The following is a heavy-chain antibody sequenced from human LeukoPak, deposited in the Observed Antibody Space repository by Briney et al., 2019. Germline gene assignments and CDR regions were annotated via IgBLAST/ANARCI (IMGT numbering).Heavy chain of an antibody. Sequence: GGSLRLSCAGSGFLSSTYSFNWVRQAPGKGMEWVSSISSSGSSIYYADSVKGRFTISRDNTKNSLYLQVNSLRAEDTAVYYCARHLFGVNIVGNYFDSWGQGTLVTVSS. CDR2: ISSSGSSI. J-gene: IGHJ4*02. CDR1: GFLSSTYS. V-gene: IGHV3-21*01. CDR3: ARHLFGVNIVGNYFDS. D-gene: IGHD2/OR15-2a*01.